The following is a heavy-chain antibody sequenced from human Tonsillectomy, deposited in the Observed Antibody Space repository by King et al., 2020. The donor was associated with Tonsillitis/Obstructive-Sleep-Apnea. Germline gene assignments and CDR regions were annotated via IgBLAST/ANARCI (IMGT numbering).Heavy chain of an antibody. V-gene: IGHV3-33*01. CDR3: ARDGSARDIDY. CDR1: GFTFIPYG. CDR2: IGYDGSRK. Sequence: HVQLVESGGGVVQPGRSLRLSCAASGFTFIPYGMPWFRKGPGKGLEWEASIGYDGSRKFYADSVGGRFTIPSDNSKNTLHLQMNSLRAEDTAIYYCARDGSARDIDYWGQGTLVTVSS. J-gene: IGHJ4*02. D-gene: IGHD6-25*01.